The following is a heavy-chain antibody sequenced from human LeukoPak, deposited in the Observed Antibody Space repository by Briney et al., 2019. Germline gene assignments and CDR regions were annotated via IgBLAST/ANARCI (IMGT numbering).Heavy chain of an antibody. CDR1: GYTFTNDD. D-gene: IGHD3-9*01. J-gene: IGHJ6*02. Sequence: ASVTVSCKACGYTFTNDDMHWVRQAPGERLEWMGWINAGNGNTKYSQKFQGRVTITRDTSASTAYMELSSLRSEDTAVYYCARGDWLLLMDVWGQGTTVTVSS. CDR2: INAGNGNT. CDR3: ARGDWLLLMDV. V-gene: IGHV1-3*01.